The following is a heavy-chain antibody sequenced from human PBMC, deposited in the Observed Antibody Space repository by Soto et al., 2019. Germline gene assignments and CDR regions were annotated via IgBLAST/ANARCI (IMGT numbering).Heavy chain of an antibody. CDR1: GYTFTSYD. CDR2: INGDSGST. Sequence: AASVKVSCKASGYTFTSYDINWVRQATGQRLEWIGWINGDSGSTDYAQQFQGRLAITRNMSTSTVYMELSSLRSEDTAVYYCAADWSNRPFDFWGQGTLVTVSS. CDR3: AADWSNRPFDF. V-gene: IGHV1-8*01. D-gene: IGHD3-3*01. J-gene: IGHJ4*02.